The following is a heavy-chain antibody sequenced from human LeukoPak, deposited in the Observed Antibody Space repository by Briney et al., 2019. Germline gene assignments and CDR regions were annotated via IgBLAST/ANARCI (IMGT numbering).Heavy chain of an antibody. V-gene: IGHV4-38-2*02. CDR1: GYSISSGYY. D-gene: IGHD5-18*01. CDR3: ARDRYSYGYRYFDY. J-gene: IGHJ4*02. CDR2: IYHSAST. Sequence: SETLSLTCTVSGYSISSGYYWGWIRQPPGKGLEWIGSIYHSASTYYNPSLKSRVTISVDTSKNQFSLKLSSVTAADTAVYYCARDRYSYGYRYFDYWGQGTLVTVSS.